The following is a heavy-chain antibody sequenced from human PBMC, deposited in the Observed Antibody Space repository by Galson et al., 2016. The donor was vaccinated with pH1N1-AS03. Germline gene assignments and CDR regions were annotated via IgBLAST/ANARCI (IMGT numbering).Heavy chain of an antibody. D-gene: IGHD3/OR15-3a*01. CDR3: ANDFNYDFWSGYSFY. J-gene: IGHJ4*02. CDR1: GFTFSTYS. CDR2: ISFDGTNK. V-gene: IGHV3-30*18. Sequence: SLRLSCAASGFTFSTYSMNWVCQAPGQGLEWVAIISFDGTNKYYADSVKGRFSISRDNSKNTLFLQMSALRAEDTAVYYCANDFNYDFWSGYSFYWGQGALVTVSS.